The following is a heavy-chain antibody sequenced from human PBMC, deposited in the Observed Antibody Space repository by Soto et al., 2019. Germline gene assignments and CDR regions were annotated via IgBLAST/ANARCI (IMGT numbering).Heavy chain of an antibody. D-gene: IGHD6-13*01. Sequence: GGSLSLSCAASGITFIADAMSWVRQAPGKGLEWVSAISGSGATTYYADSVKGRFTISRDKSKNTLYLQMNSLRAEDTALYYCAKSSSSNWYDYFAYWGQGSLVTVSS. CDR1: GITFIADA. V-gene: IGHV3-23*01. J-gene: IGHJ4*02. CDR2: ISGSGATT. CDR3: AKSSSSNWYDYFAY.